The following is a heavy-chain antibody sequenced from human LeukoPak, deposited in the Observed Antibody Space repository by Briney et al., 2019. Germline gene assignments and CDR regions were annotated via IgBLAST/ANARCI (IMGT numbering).Heavy chain of an antibody. J-gene: IGHJ4*02. CDR3: ARDHCYGSGSYYNRGVGDY. CDR2: ISAYNGNT. D-gene: IGHD3-10*01. Sequence: ASVKVSCKASGYTFTSYGISWVRQAPGQGLEWMGWISAYNGNTNYAQKLQGRVTMTTDTSTSTAYMELRSLRSDDTAVYYCARDHCYGSGSYYNRGVGDYWGQGTLVTVSS. V-gene: IGHV1-18*01. CDR1: GYTFTSYG.